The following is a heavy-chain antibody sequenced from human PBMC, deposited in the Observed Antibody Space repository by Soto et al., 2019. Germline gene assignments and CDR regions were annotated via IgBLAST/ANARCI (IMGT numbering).Heavy chain of an antibody. Sequence: PGEPLKISCKGSGYSFTSYWIAWVRQMPGKGLEWMGIIYPGDSDTRYSPSFQGQVTISADKSISTAYLQWDSLKASDTAMYYCARLSGSYYEPFDYWGQGTLVTVSS. CDR3: ARLSGSYYEPFDY. J-gene: IGHJ4*02. CDR2: IYPGDSDT. CDR1: GYSFTSYW. V-gene: IGHV5-51*01. D-gene: IGHD1-26*01.